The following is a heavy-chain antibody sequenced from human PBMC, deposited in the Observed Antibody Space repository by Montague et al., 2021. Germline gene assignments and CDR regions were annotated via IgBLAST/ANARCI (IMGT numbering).Heavy chain of an antibody. V-gene: IGHV4-59*08. D-gene: IGHD3-10*01. CDR1: SGTIFHAH. CDR2: MFYGGAT. Sequence: SETLSLTCTVSSGTIFHAHWSWVRQPPGKGPEWIGSMFYGGATSNNPSLKSRVTMSIDTSTNQFSLKLSFVTAADTAVYYCAKQDYFVSGTSYKGFDPWGQGILVTVSS. J-gene: IGHJ5*02. CDR3: AKQDYFVSGTSYKGFDP.